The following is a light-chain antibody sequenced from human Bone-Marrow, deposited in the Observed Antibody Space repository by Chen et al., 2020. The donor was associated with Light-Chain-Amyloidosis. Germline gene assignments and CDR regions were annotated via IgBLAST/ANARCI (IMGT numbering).Light chain of an antibody. CDR2: DAS. V-gene: IGKV3-11*01. Sequence: EVVLTQSPATLSLSPGERATLSCRASHTISTHLVWYQQKPGQVPRLRIYDASTRATGIPARFSGSGYGTDFTLSISSMEAEEFAVDYCKDRGGWPPLSFGGGTKIEIK. CDR3: KDRGGWPPLS. CDR1: HTISTH. J-gene: IGKJ4*01.